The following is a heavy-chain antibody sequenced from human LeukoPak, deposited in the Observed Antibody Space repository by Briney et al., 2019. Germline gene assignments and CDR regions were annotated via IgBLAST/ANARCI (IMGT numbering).Heavy chain of an antibody. CDR1: GGSISSCY. V-gene: IGHV4-59*01. Sequence: SETLSLTCTVSGGSISSCYWSWIRQPPGKGLEWIGYIYYSGSTNYNPSLKSRVTISVDTSKNQFSLKLSSVTAADTAVYYCARGLSLMARLPYYYYGMDVWGQGTTVTVSS. CDR3: ARGLSLMARLPYYYYGMDV. D-gene: IGHD1-1*01. J-gene: IGHJ6*02. CDR2: IYYSGST.